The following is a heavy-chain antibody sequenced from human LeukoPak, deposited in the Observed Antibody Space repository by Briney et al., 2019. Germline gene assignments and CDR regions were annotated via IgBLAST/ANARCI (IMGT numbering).Heavy chain of an antibody. V-gene: IGHV3-74*01. J-gene: IGHJ4*02. CDR2: INSDGSST. D-gene: IGHD3-10*01. Sequence: GGSLRLSCAASGFTFSSYWMHWVPQAPGKGLVWVSRINSDGSSTSYADSVKGRFTISRDNAKNTLYLRMNSLRAEDTAVYYCARELLWFGESSGFDYWGQGTLVTVSS. CDR3: ARELLWFGESSGFDY. CDR1: GFTFSSYW.